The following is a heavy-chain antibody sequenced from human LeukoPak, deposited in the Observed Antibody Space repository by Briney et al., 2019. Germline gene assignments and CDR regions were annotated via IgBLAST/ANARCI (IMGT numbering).Heavy chain of an antibody. Sequence: SQTLSLTCTVSGGSISSGGYYWSWIRQQPGKGLEWIGYIYYSGSTYYNPSLKSRVTISVDTSKNQFSLKLSSVTAADTAVYYCARVRGGYSYYFDYWGQGTLVTVSS. D-gene: IGHD3-10*01. J-gene: IGHJ4*02. CDR3: ARVRGGYSYYFDY. V-gene: IGHV4-31*03. CDR1: GGSISSGGYY. CDR2: IYYSGST.